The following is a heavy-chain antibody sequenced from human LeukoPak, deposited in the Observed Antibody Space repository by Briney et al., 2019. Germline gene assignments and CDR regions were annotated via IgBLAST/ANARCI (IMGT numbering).Heavy chain of an antibody. CDR3: AKPQGSGSYHFDY. Sequence: SETLSLTCTVSGGSISSYYWSWIRQPPGKGLEWIGYIYYSGSTNYNPSLKSRVTISVDTSKNQFSLRLSSVTAADTAVYYCAKPQGSGSYHFDYWGQGTLVTVSS. CDR1: GGSISSYY. J-gene: IGHJ4*02. V-gene: IGHV4-59*01. D-gene: IGHD3-10*01. CDR2: IYYSGST.